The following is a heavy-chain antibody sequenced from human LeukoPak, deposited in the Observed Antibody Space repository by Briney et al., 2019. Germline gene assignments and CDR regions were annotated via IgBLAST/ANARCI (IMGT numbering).Heavy chain of an antibody. Sequence: ASVKVSCKASGYTFTGYYIHWVRQAPGQGLEWMGWISPNSGGTSYAQSFQGRVTMTRDTSTNTAHMELSRLTSDDTAMYYCARGDCSVSGCHGGNWFDPWGQGTLVTVSS. CDR3: ARGDCSVSGCHGGNWFDP. V-gene: IGHV1-2*02. CDR1: GYTFTGYY. CDR2: ISPNSGGT. D-gene: IGHD2-15*01. J-gene: IGHJ5*02.